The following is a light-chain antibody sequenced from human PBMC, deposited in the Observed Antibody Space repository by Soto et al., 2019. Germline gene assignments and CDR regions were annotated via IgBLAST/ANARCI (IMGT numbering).Light chain of an antibody. J-gene: IGKJ2*01. CDR2: GAS. V-gene: IGKV3-20*01. CDR1: QSVTNNY. Sequence: EIVLMQSPGTLSLSPGERATLSCRASQSVTNNYLAWYQQKPGQAPRLLIYGASSRATGVPDRFSGSGSGTAFTLTITRLEPEDFAVYYCQQYGISPLMYTFGQGTKLGVK. CDR3: QQYGISPLMYT.